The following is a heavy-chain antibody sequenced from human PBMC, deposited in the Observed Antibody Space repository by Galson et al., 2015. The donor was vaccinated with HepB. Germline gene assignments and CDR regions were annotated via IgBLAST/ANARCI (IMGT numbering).Heavy chain of an antibody. D-gene: IGHD3-22*01. CDR1: GYTLTELS. J-gene: IGHJ4*02. CDR2: FDPEDGET. Sequence: VKVSCKVSGYTLTELSMHWVRQAPGKGLEWMGGFDPEDGETIYAQKFQGRVTMTEDTSTDTAYMELSSLRSEDTAVYYCATPLSSGTNFDYWGQGTLVTVSS. V-gene: IGHV1-24*01. CDR3: ATPLSSGTNFDY.